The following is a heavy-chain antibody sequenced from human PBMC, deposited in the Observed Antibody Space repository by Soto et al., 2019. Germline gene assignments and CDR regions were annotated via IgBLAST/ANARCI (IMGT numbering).Heavy chain of an antibody. Sequence: GGSLRLSCAASGFTFTNYAMTWVRQAPGKGLEWVSISSGSGSGGSTNYADSVKGRFTISRDNSKNTLYLQMNSLRVEDAAVYYCAKDRDDYRNYVFDYWGQGTLVTVSS. D-gene: IGHD4-4*01. CDR3: AKDRDDYRNYVFDY. V-gene: IGHV3-23*01. CDR2: SSGSGSGGST. J-gene: IGHJ4*02. CDR1: GFTFTNYA.